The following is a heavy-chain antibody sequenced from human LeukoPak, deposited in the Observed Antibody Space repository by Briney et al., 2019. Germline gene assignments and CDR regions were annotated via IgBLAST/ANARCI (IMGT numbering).Heavy chain of an antibody. J-gene: IGHJ4*02. Sequence: GGSLRLSCAASGFTFSSYGMHWVRQAPGKGLEWVAFIRYDGSNKYYADSVKGRFTISRDNSKNTLYLQMNSLRAEDTAVYYCAKATVLRFLEWLPRPDYWGQGTLVTVSS. CDR3: AKATVLRFLEWLPRPDY. CDR1: GFTFSSYG. V-gene: IGHV3-30*02. CDR2: IRYDGSNK. D-gene: IGHD3-3*01.